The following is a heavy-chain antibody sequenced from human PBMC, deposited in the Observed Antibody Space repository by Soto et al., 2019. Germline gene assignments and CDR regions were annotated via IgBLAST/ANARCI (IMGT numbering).Heavy chain of an antibody. D-gene: IGHD3-22*01. J-gene: IGHJ5*02. Sequence: ASVKVSCKASGYTFTSYYMHWVPQAPGQGLEWMGIINPSGGSTSYAQKFQGRVTMNRDTSTSTVYMELSSLRSEDTAVYYCARTTPHYYDSSGYSVGGYNWFDPWGQGTLVTVSS. V-gene: IGHV1-46*01. CDR1: GYTFTSYY. CDR2: INPSGGST. CDR3: ARTTPHYYDSSGYSVGGYNWFDP.